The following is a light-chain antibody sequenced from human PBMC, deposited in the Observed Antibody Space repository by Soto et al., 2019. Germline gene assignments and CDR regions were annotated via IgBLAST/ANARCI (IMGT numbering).Light chain of an antibody. Sequence: IQLTQSPSSLSASVGDRVAITCRASQGIRSYLAWYQQKPGEAPKLLISIASILQSGVPSRFSGSGFGTEFSLTISSLQPDDFGSYYCQHMRTFGQGTKVDIK. J-gene: IGKJ1*01. CDR3: QHMRT. V-gene: IGKV1-9*01. CDR2: IAS. CDR1: QGIRSY.